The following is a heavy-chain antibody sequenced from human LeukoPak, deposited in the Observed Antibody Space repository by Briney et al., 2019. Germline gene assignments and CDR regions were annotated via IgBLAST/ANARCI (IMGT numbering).Heavy chain of an antibody. CDR3: ARESGLYYYDSSGYHYYYYYMDV. V-gene: IGHV3-23*01. D-gene: IGHD3-22*01. CDR1: GFTFDRYA. J-gene: IGHJ6*03. CDR2: IGNKGVTR. Sequence: PGGSLRLSCAASGFTFDRYAMSWVRQAPGKGLEWVSTIGNKGVTRYYADSVKGRFTISRDNSKNTMYLQMNSLRAEDTAVYYCARESGLYYYDSSGYHYYYYYMDVWGKGTTVTVSS.